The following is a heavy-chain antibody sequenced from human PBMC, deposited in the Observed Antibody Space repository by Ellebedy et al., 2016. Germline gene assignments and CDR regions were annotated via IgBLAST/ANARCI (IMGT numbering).Heavy chain of an antibody. CDR3: ARSTTGTTVGNY. CDR2: INHSGSI. J-gene: IGHJ4*02. CDR1: GGSFSGYC. D-gene: IGHD1-1*01. Sequence: GSLRISXAVYGGSFSGYCWNWIRQPPGKGLEWIGEINHSGSINYNPSLKSRVTISVDTSKNQFSLKLNSVTAADTAVYYCARSTTGTTVGNYWGQGTLVTVSS. V-gene: IGHV4-34*01.